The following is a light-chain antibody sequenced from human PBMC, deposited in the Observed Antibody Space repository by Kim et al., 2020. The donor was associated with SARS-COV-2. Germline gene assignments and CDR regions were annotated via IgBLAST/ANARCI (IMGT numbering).Light chain of an antibody. CDR2: DVN. Sequence: QSALTQPRSVSGSPGQSVTISCTGTSSDVGGYNYVSWYQQFPGNAPRLMIYDVNKRPSGVLDRFSASKSGNTASLTISGLQADDEADYYCCSYAGGYTQVAFGGGTQLTVL. J-gene: IGLJ2*01. CDR1: SSDVGGYNY. V-gene: IGLV2-11*01. CDR3: CSYAGGYTQVA.